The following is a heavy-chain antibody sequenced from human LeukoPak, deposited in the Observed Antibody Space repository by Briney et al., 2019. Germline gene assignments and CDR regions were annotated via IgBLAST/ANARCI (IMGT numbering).Heavy chain of an antibody. J-gene: IGHJ4*02. CDR1: GGSFSGYY. CDR2: INHSGST. V-gene: IGHV4-34*01. CDR3: ASTSDPQSNSWYFDH. D-gene: IGHD6-13*01. Sequence: SETLSLTCAVYGGSFSGYYWSWIRQPPGKGLEWIGEINHSGSTNYNPSLKSRVTISVDTSKNQFSLKLSSMTAAGTAVYYCASTSDPQSNSWYFDHWGQGTLVTVSS.